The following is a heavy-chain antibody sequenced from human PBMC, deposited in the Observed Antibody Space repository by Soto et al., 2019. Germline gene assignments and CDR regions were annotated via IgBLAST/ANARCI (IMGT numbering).Heavy chain of an antibody. Sequence: SETLSLTCTVSGGSISSYYWSWIRQPPGKGLEWIGYIYYSGSTNYNPSLKSRVTISVDTSKNQFSLKLSSVTAADTAVYYCAREAIFGVVIHAFDIWGQGTMVTVSS. V-gene: IGHV4-59*08. CDR2: IYYSGST. J-gene: IGHJ3*02. CDR3: AREAIFGVVIHAFDI. D-gene: IGHD3-3*01. CDR1: GGSISSYY.